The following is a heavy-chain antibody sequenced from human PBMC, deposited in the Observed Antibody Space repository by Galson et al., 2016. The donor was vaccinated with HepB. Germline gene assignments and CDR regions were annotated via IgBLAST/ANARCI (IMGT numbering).Heavy chain of an antibody. Sequence: SLRLSCAASGFTFSSYAMYWVRQAPGKGLEWVAVMSYDGSNKSYADSVKGRFTISRDNSKNTLYLQMNSLRAEDTAVYYCARDSCDSSGYYYLYKSEIDYWGQGTLFTVSS. CDR1: GFTFSSYA. J-gene: IGHJ4*02. V-gene: IGHV3-30*04. D-gene: IGHD3-22*01. CDR2: MSYDGSNK. CDR3: ARDSCDSSGYYYLYKSEIDY.